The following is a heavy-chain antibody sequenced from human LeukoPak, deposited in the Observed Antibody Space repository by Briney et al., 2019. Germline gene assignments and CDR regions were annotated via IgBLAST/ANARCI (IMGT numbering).Heavy chain of an antibody. CDR2: IYPSGST. Sequence: PSETLSLTCTVSGGSISSGSYDWSWIRQPAGKGLEWIGRIYPSGSTNYNPSLKSRVTISVDTSKNQFSLKLSSVTAADTAVYYCARGGMITFGGVIVENWGQGTLVTVSS. CDR3: ARGGMITFGGVIVEN. D-gene: IGHD3-16*02. V-gene: IGHV4-61*02. CDR1: GGSISSGSYD. J-gene: IGHJ4*02.